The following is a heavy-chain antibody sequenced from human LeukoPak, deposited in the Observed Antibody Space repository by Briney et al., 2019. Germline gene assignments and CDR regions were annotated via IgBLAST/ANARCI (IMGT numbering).Heavy chain of an antibody. Sequence: SVKVSCKASGGTFSGYAISWVRQAPGQGLEWMGGIIPIFGTANYAQKFQGRVTITADESTSTAYMELSSLRSEDTAVYYCAREADIVVVPAAKNAGPYYYYGMDVWGQGTTVTVSS. CDR2: IIPIFGTA. J-gene: IGHJ6*02. CDR1: GGTFSGYA. CDR3: AREADIVVVPAAKNAGPYYYYGMDV. V-gene: IGHV1-69*13. D-gene: IGHD2-2*01.